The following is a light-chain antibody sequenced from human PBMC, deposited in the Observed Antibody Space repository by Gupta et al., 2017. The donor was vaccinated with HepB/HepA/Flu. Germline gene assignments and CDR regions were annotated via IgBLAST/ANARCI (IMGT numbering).Light chain of an antibody. J-gene: IGLJ2*01. CDR2: EVS. CDR3: SSYTSSSIVT. CDR1: SDDVGSYNR. V-gene: IGLV2-18*02. Sequence: QSALTSPHAVFGSPGQSVTISCTGISDDVGSYNRVSWYQQSPGTVPKLMIFEVSNRPSGVPYRFSGSNSGNTAFLTISGLQAEDEADYYCSSYTSSSIVTFGGGTKLTVL.